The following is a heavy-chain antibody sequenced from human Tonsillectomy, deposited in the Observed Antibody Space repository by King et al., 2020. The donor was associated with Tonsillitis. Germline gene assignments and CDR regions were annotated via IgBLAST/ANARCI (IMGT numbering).Heavy chain of an antibody. V-gene: IGHV3-11*05. CDR1: GFTFSDYY. Sequence: QVQLVESGGGLVKPGGSLRLSCTASGFTFSDYYMSWIRQAPGKGLEWLSYITSSSSHTNYADSVRGRFTISRDNAKNSLFLQMNSLRAEDTAVYYCAGVDPYHNWFDPWGQGTLVTVSS. J-gene: IGHJ5*02. CDR2: ITSSSSHT. CDR3: AGVDPYHNWFDP.